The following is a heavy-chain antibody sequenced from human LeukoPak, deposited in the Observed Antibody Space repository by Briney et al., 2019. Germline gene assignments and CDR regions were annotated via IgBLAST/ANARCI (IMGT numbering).Heavy chain of an antibody. CDR1: GYTFTSYA. J-gene: IGHJ3*02. CDR3: ARAQINYDFWSGSGFDI. Sequence: ASVKVSCKASGYTFTSYAMNWVRQAPGQGLEWMGWINTNTGNPTYAQGFTGRFVFSLDTSVSTAYLQISSLKAEDTAVYYCARAQINYDFWSGSGFDIWGQGTMVTVSS. D-gene: IGHD3-3*01. V-gene: IGHV7-4-1*02. CDR2: INTNTGNP.